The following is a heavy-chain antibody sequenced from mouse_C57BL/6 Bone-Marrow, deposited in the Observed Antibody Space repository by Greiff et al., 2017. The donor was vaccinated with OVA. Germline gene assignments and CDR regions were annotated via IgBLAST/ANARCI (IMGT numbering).Heavy chain of an antibody. CDR2: ISGGGGNT. CDR1: GFTFSSYT. CDR3: ARPSYYYGERAMDY. V-gene: IGHV5-9*01. D-gene: IGHD1-1*01. J-gene: IGHJ4*01. Sequence: EVKLVESGGGLVKPGGSLKLSCAASGFTFSSYTMSWVRQTPEKRLEWVATISGGGGNTYYPDSVKGRFTISRDNAKNTLYLQMSSLRSEDTALYYCARPSYYYGERAMDYWGQGTSVTVSS.